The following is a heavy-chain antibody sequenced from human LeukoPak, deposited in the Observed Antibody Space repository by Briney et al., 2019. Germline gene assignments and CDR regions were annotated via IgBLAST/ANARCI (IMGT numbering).Heavy chain of an antibody. J-gene: IGHJ4*02. V-gene: IGHV4-59*01. Sequence: SETLSLTCTVSGGSISSYYWSWIRQPPGKGLEWIGYIYHRGTANYNPSLKSRVTVSVDTSKNQFSLTLSSVTAADAAVYYCARAGDYYVSGSYLGYWGQGTLVTVSS. CDR2: IYHRGTA. CDR1: GGSISSYY. D-gene: IGHD3-10*01. CDR3: ARAGDYYVSGSYLGY.